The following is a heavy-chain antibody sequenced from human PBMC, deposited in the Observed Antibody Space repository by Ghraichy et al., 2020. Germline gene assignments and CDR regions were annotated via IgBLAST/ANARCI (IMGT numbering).Heavy chain of an antibody. CDR1: GFIFSNYW. D-gene: IGHD5-18*01. J-gene: IGHJ3*02. V-gene: IGHV3-7*01. CDR2: VNQDGSGK. Sequence: AGSLRLSCAVSGFIFSNYWMNWVRQVPGEGLEWVANVNQDGSGKFYLDSVKGRFTISRDNAKNSLYLHLNNLRVEDTAIYYCARGTVDPGIDIWGQGTMVTVSS. CDR3: ARGTVDPGIDI.